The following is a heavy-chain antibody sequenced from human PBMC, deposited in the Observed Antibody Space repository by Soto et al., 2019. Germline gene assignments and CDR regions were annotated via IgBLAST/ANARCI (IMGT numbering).Heavy chain of an antibody. Sequence: QVQLVESGGGVVQPGRSLRLSCAPSGFTFSNYAMHWVRQAPGKGLECVAVISYNGGNRFYRDYVKGRFTISRDNSKNTVHLQIDSLRYEDAAVYYCARGDREDTAVVIGVRPGEYGVDVWGQGTTVTVSS. V-gene: IGHV3-30*04. D-gene: IGHD2-15*01. CDR1: GFTFSNYA. CDR3: ARGDREDTAVVIGVRPGEYGVDV. J-gene: IGHJ6*02. CDR2: ISYNGGNR.